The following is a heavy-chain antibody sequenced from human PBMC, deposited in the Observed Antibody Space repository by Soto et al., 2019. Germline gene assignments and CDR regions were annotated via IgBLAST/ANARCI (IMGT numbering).Heavy chain of an antibody. CDR1: GFTFDDFA. D-gene: IGHD6-19*01. CDR3: AKDSEQWLVAGVEVS. CDR2: INWRGDDR. V-gene: IGHV3-9*01. J-gene: IGHJ4*02. Sequence: EVQLVESGGGLVQPGRSLRLSCAATGFTFDDFAMHWVRQATGKGLERVAGINWRGDDRGYPDSVQGRLTIFRDTAKNTLYLQMNSLRIEDAALYYCAKDSEQWLVAGVEVSWVQGTLVTVSS.